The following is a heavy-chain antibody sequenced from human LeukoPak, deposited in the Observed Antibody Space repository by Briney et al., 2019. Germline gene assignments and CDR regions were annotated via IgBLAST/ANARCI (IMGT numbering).Heavy chain of an antibody. J-gene: IGHJ3*01. V-gene: IGHV4-59*01. D-gene: IGHD3-22*01. Sequence: SETLSLTCTVSGGSITDYYWSWIRQPPGKRLEWIGYIYYSGSTKYNPYLKSRVTISIDTSKNQFSLKLSSVTAADTALYYCARGTGAYYYLWGQGTVVTVSS. CDR2: IYYSGST. CDR3: ARGTGAYYYL. CDR1: GGSITDYY.